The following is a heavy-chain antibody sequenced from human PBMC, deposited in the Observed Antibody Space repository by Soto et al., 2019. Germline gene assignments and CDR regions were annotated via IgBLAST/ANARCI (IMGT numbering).Heavy chain of an antibody. CDR2: IWYDGSNK. Sequence: GGSLRLSCAASGFTFSSYGMHWVRQAPGKGLEWVAVIWYDGSNKCYADSVKGRFTISRDNSKNTLYLQMNSLRAEDTAVYYCARGCTGSCYYYGMDVWGQGTTVTVSS. V-gene: IGHV3-33*01. CDR3: ARGCTGSCYYYGMDV. CDR1: GFTFSSYG. D-gene: IGHD2-2*01. J-gene: IGHJ6*02.